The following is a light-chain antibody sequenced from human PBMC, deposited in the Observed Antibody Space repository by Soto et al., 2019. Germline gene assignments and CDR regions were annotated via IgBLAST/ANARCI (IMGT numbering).Light chain of an antibody. CDR3: STYTRSKRV. CDR2: DVS. CDR1: SSDIGGYNF. Sequence: QSALTQPASVSGSPVQSITISCTGTSSDIGGYNFVSWYQQHPGNSPKLMIYDVSNRPSDISDSFSGSKSGNTASLTISGIQAEDEADYYCSTYTRSKRVFGGATKITVL. V-gene: IGLV2-14*03. J-gene: IGLJ3*02.